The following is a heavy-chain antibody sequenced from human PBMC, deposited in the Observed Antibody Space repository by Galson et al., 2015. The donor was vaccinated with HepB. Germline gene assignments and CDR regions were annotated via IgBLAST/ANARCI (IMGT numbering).Heavy chain of an antibody. V-gene: IGHV7-4-1*02. J-gene: IGHJ5*02. Sequence: SVKVSCKASGYTFTSYAMNWVRQAPGQGLEWMGWINTNTGNPTYAQGFTGRFVFSLDTSVSTAYLQISSLKAEDTAVYYCARTGIAAAANWFDPWGQGTLVTVSS. CDR1: GYTFTSYA. D-gene: IGHD6-13*01. CDR2: INTNTGNP. CDR3: ARTGIAAAANWFDP.